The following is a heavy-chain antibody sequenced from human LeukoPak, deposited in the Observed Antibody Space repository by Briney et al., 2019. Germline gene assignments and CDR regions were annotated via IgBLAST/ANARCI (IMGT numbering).Heavy chain of an antibody. CDR1: GGSISSSSYY. CDR3: ARRPPPDYGGNSAEFDY. D-gene: IGHD4-23*01. Sequence: SETLSLTCTVSGGSISSSSYYWGWIRQPPGKGLEWIGSIYYSGSTYYNPSLKSRVTISVDTSKNQFSLKLSSVTAADTAVYYCARRPPPDYGGNSAEFDYWGQGTLVTVSS. CDR2: IYYSGST. V-gene: IGHV4-39*07. J-gene: IGHJ4*02.